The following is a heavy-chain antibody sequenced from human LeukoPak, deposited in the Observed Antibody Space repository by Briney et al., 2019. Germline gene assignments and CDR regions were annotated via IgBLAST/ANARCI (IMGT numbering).Heavy chain of an antibody. CDR3: ARVGVRGSGGSDRDY. D-gene: IGHD2-15*01. J-gene: IGHJ4*02. V-gene: IGHV1-3*01. CDR1: GYTFTSYG. CDR2: INAGNGNT. Sequence: GASVKVSCKASGYTFTSYGISWVRQAPGQRLEWMGWINAGNGNTKYSQKFQGRVTITRDTSASTAYMELSSLRSEDTAVYYCARVGVRGSGGSDRDYWGQGTLVTVSS.